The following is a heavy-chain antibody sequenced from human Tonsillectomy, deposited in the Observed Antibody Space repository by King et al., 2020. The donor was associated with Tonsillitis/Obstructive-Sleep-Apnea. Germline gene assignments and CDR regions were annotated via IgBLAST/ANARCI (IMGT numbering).Heavy chain of an antibody. CDR3: AQENTTMATVAFDI. Sequence: VQLQQWGAGLLKPSETLSLTCGVYGGSFSGYYWSWIRQPPGKGLEWIGEINHSGSTNYNPSLKSRVTISVDTSKNQLSLKLNSVTSADTAVYYCAQENTTMATVAFDIVGQGTMVTVSS. CDR1: GGSFSGYY. J-gene: IGHJ3*02. V-gene: IGHV4-34*01. D-gene: IGHD5-18*01. CDR2: INHSGST.